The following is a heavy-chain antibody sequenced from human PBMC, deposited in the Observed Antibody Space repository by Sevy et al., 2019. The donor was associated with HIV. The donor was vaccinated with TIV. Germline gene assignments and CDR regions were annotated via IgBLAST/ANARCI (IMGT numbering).Heavy chain of an antibody. J-gene: IGHJ5*02. CDR3: ARDHNTGWCNWFDP. CDR1: GFNVNNYG. V-gene: IGHV3-30*02. Sequence: GGSLRPSCEVSGFNVNNYGMHWVRQAPGKGLEWVAMVPYDGSKSHYVDSVKGRFTISRDYSENTLYLQMNNLRVEDTAVYYCARDHNTGWCNWFDPWGQGTLVTVSS. D-gene: IGHD3-9*01. CDR2: VPYDGSKS.